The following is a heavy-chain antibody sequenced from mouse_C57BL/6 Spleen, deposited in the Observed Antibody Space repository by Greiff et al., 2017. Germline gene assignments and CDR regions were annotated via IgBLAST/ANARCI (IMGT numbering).Heavy chain of an antibody. D-gene: IGHD1-1*01. CDR3: ARRDYGSSYGYFDY. V-gene: IGHV1-42*01. CDR2: INPSTGGT. CDR1: GYSFTGYY. Sequence: EVKLMESGPELVKPGASVKISCKASGYSFTGYYMNWVKQSPEKSLEWIGEINPSTGGTTYNQKFKAKATLTVDKSSSTAYMQLKSLTSEDSAVYYCARRDYGSSYGYFDYWGQGTTLTVSS. J-gene: IGHJ2*01.